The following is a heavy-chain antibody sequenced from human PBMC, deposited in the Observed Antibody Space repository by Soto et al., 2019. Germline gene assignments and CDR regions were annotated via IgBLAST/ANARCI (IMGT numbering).Heavy chain of an antibody. CDR1: GGSINSEEYY. D-gene: IGHD6-13*01. Sequence: SETLCVTCTFSGGSINSEEYYWSWIRQPPGRGLEWIGHISYSGSTYYSPSLKSRLTISIDTSKNQFSLKLTSVTAADAAVYFCARDRGSSWMYKWFDPWGQGTMVTVSS. J-gene: IGHJ5*02. V-gene: IGHV4-30-4*01. CDR3: ARDRGSSWMYKWFDP. CDR2: ISYSGST.